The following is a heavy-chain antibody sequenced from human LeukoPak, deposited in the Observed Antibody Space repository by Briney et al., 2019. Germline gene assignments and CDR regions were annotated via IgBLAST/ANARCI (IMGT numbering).Heavy chain of an antibody. V-gene: IGHV3-64*01. Sequence: GGSLRLSCAASGFTFSSYAMHWVRQAPGKGLEYVSAISSNGGSTYYANSVKGRFTISRDNSKNTLYLQMGSLRAEDMAVYYCARAACSGGSCSVRYWGQGTLVTVSS. D-gene: IGHD2-15*01. CDR1: GFTFSSYA. CDR3: ARAACSGGSCSVRY. CDR2: ISSNGGST. J-gene: IGHJ4*02.